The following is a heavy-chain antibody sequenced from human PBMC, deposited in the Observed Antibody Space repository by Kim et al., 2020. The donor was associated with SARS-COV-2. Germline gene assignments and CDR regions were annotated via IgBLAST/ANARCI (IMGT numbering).Heavy chain of an antibody. D-gene: IGHD3-9*01. CDR3: TTGLGTAYYDILTGPDY. CDR2: IKSKTDGGTT. CDR1: GFTFSNAW. V-gene: IGHV3-15*01. J-gene: IGHJ4*02. Sequence: GGSLRLSCAASGFTFSNAWMSWVRQAPGKGLEWVGRIKSKTDGGTTDYAAPVKGRFTISRDDSKNTLYLQMNSLKTEDTAVYYCTTGLGTAYYDILTGPDYWGQGTLVTVSS.